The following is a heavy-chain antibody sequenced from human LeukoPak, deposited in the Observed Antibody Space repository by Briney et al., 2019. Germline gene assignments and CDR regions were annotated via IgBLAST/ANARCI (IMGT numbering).Heavy chain of an antibody. Sequence: GGSLRLSCTASGFTFSSYSMNWVRQAPGKVLKGASYISSYRSTIYYADSVKGRFTISRDNSKNTLYLQMNSLRAEDTAVYYCAKDGGYCSGGSCYSGAFDIWGQGTMVTVSS. CDR3: AKDGGYCSGGSCYSGAFDI. D-gene: IGHD2-15*01. V-gene: IGHV3-48*01. CDR2: ISSYRSTI. J-gene: IGHJ3*02. CDR1: GFTFSSYS.